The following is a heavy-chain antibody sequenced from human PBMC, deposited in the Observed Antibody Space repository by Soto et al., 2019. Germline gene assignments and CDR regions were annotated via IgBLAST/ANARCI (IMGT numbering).Heavy chain of an antibody. Sequence: QVQLVESGGGLVKPGGSLRLSCAASGFTFSDYYMSWIRQAPGKGLEWISYTSTGGGTIYYADSVKGRFTISRDNARNSLYLQMNSLRAEDTALYYCAGRKRTRGNDYWGQRTLVTVSS. CDR2: TSTGGGTI. CDR1: GFTFSDYY. D-gene: IGHD2-2*01. CDR3: AGRKRTRGNDY. J-gene: IGHJ4*02. V-gene: IGHV3-11*01.